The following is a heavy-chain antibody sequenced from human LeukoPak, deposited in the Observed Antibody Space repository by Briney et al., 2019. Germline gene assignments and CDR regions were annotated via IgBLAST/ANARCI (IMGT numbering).Heavy chain of an antibody. D-gene: IGHD2-15*01. J-gene: IGHJ4*02. CDR2: INPSGGST. CDR1: GYTFTRYY. Sequence: ASVKVSCKASGYTFTRYYMHWVRQAPGQGLEWMGIINPSGGSTSYAQKFQGRVTMTRDTSTSTVYMELSSLRSDDTAVYYCARDLRERGYCSGGSCFSVYWGQGTLVTVSS. CDR3: ARDLRERGYCSGGSCFSVY. V-gene: IGHV1-46*01.